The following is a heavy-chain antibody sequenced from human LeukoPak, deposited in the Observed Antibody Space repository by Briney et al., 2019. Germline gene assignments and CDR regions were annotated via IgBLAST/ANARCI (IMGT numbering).Heavy chain of an antibody. D-gene: IGHD6-13*01. V-gene: IGHV4-34*09. Sequence: SETLSLTCAVYGGSFSGYYWSWIRQPPGKGLEWIGEINHSGSTYYNPSLKSRVTISVDTSKNQFSLKLSSVTAADTAVYYCARVGAIAAAGTRYGMDVWGQGTTVTVSS. J-gene: IGHJ6*02. CDR1: GGSFSGYY. CDR2: INHSGST. CDR3: ARVGAIAAAGTRYGMDV.